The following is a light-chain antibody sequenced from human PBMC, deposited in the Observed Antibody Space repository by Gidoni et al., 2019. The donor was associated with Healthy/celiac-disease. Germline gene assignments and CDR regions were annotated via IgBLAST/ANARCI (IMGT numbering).Light chain of an antibody. CDR3: QQRSNWPPLT. Sequence: EIVLTQSPATLSLSPGERAILYCRASQSVSSYLAWYQQKPGQAPRLLSYDASNRATGIPARFSDSGSGTDFTLTVSSLEPEDFAVYYCQQRSNWPPLTFGGGTKVEIK. CDR1: QSVSSY. CDR2: DAS. V-gene: IGKV3-11*01. J-gene: IGKJ4*01.